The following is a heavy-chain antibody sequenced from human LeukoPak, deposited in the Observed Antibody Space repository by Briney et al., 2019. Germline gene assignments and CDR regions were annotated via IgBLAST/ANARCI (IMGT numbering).Heavy chain of an antibody. Sequence: GGSLRLSCAASGFTFDDYAMHWVRQAPGKGLEWVSGISWNSGSIGYADSVKGRFTISRDNAKNFLYLQMNSLRAEDTALYYCAKELPTYYGMDVWGQGTTVTVSS. CDR2: ISWNSGSI. V-gene: IGHV3-9*01. CDR1: GFTFDDYA. CDR3: AKELPTYYGMDV. D-gene: IGHD2-15*01. J-gene: IGHJ6*02.